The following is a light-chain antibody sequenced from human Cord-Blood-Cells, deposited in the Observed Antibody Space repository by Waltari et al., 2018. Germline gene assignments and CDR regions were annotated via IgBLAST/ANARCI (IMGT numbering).Light chain of an antibody. CDR1: QSISSW. CDR2: DAS. CDR3: QQYKSYSPYT. J-gene: IGKJ2*01. Sequence: DIQMTQSPSTLSASVGDRVTITCRASQSISSWLAWYQQKPGKAPKLLIYDASSLESGVPSRCSGSGSGTEFTLTISSLQPDDFATYYCQQYKSYSPYTFGQGTKLEIK. V-gene: IGKV1-5*01.